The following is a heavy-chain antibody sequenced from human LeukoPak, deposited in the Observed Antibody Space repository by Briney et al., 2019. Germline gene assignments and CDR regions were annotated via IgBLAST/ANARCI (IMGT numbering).Heavy chain of an antibody. CDR1: GFTFSPYN. CDR3: AKIYSSSSS. J-gene: IGHJ5*02. V-gene: IGHV3-21*01. Sequence: GGSLRLSCAASGFTFSPYNMNWVRQAPGKGLEWVSSISGTGSYIYYADSVKGRFTISRDNAKNSLYLQMNSLRAEDTAVYYCAKIYSSSSSWGQGTLVTVSP. CDR2: ISGTGSYI. D-gene: IGHD6-6*01.